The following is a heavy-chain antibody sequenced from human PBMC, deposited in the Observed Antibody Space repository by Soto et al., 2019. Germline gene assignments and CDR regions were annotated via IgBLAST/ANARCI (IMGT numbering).Heavy chain of an antibody. J-gene: IGHJ5*02. V-gene: IGHV4-4*02. CDR1: GGSISSSNW. Sequence: QVQLQESGPGLVKPSGTLSLTCAVSGGSISSSNWWSWVRQPPGKGLEWIGEIYHSGSTNYNPSLKRRVTISVDKSKHPFSLKLSSVTAADTAVYYCARDDGNGDYERWFDPWGQGTLVTVSS. CDR3: ARDDGNGDYERWFDP. CDR2: IYHSGST. D-gene: IGHD4-17*01.